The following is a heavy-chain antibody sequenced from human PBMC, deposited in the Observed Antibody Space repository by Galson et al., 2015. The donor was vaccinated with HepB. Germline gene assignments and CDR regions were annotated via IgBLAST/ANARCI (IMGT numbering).Heavy chain of an antibody. D-gene: IGHD3-3*01. CDR3: ATGLFGVAHYYYYYGMDV. CDR1: GYTLTELS. Sequence: SVKVSCKVSGYTLTELSMHWVRQAPGKGLEWMGGFDPEDGETIYAQKFQGRVTMTEDTSTDTAYMELGSLRSEDTAVYYCATGLFGVAHYYYYYGMDVWGRGTTVTVSS. CDR2: FDPEDGET. J-gene: IGHJ6*02. V-gene: IGHV1-24*01.